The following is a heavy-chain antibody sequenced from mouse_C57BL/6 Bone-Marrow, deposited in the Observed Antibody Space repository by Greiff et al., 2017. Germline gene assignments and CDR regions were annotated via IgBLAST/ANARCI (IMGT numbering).Heavy chain of an antibody. Sequence: VQLQQPGAELVRPGSSVKLSCKASGYTFTSYWMDWVKQRPGQGLEWIGNIYPSDSETHYNQKFKDKDTLTVDKSSSTAYMQRSSLTAEDSAVYYSARGGGWFAYWGQGTLVTVSA. V-gene: IGHV1-61*01. CDR3: ARGGGWFAY. CDR2: IYPSDSET. J-gene: IGHJ3*01. CDR1: GYTFTSYW.